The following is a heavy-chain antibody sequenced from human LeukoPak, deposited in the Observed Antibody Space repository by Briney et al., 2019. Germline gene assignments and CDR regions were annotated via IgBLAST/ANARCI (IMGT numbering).Heavy chain of an antibody. CDR3: VRDRELTY. V-gene: IGHV4-59*01. J-gene: IGHJ4*02. D-gene: IGHD5-24*01. CDR2: IYNSGST. Sequence: SDTLSLTCTVLDGSISIYYWSWIRQPPGKGLEWIGYIYNSGSTNYNPSLKSRVTISADTSKNQFSLKLTSVTAADTAMYYCVRDRELTYWGQGTLVTVSS. CDR1: DGSISIYY.